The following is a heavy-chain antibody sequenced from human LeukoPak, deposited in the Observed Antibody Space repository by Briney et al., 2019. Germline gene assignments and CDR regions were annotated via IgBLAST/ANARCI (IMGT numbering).Heavy chain of an antibody. CDR1: GGSLSGSY. Sequence: SETLSLTCAANGGSLSGSYWSWILQPPAKALPWIGEINHSGSNNSNPSLQRQVTISVHTSKNQPSLTSSSVTAAATAVYYCAIGPPPRINMVRGVRPPFRGVFDYWGQGTLVTVSS. V-gene: IGHV4-34*01. J-gene: IGHJ4*02. CDR3: AIGPPPRINMVRGVRPPFRGVFDY. CDR2: INHSGSN. D-gene: IGHD3-10*01.